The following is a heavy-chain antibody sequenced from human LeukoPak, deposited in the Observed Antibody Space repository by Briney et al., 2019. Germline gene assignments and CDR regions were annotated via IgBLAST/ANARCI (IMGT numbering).Heavy chain of an antibody. CDR2: IYYSGRT. Sequence: SETLSLTCTVSAFSVSSDYWSWIRQPPGKGLEWIGYIYYSGRTYYNPSLKSRITISVDTSKNQFSLKLSSVTAADTAVYYCARTIAAAGTGLYYFDYWGQGTLVTVSS. V-gene: IGHV4-59*02. CDR1: AFSVSSDY. CDR3: ARTIAAAGTGLYYFDY. D-gene: IGHD6-13*01. J-gene: IGHJ4*02.